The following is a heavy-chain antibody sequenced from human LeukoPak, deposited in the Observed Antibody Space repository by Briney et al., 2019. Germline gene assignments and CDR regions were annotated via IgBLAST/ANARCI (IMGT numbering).Heavy chain of an antibody. CDR1: GFTFSTYV. CDR2: ISSNGDNT. Sequence: GGSLRLSCSVSGFTFSTYVMHWVRQAPGKGLEYVSAISSNGDNTYYADSVKGRFTIYRENSKNTLYDQMGSLRAEAPGVYYGVRGTGYWGQGTLVTVSS. J-gene: IGHJ4*02. V-gene: IGHV3-64*05. CDR3: VRGTGY.